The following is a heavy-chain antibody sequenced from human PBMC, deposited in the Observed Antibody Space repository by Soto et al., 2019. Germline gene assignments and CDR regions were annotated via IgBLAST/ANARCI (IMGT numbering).Heavy chain of an antibody. D-gene: IGHD3-22*01. CDR1: GEKFTRYG. J-gene: IGHJ3*02. V-gene: IGHV1-18*01. CDR3: ARVFSLTYYYDSSGLEDAFDI. Sequence: KLSRKGSGEKFTRYGMSWVRQETGQGLEWMGWISAYNGNTNYAQKLQGRVTMTTDTSTSTAYMELRSLRSDDTAVYYCARVFSLTYYYDSSGLEDAFDIWGQGTMVTVSS. CDR2: ISAYNGNT.